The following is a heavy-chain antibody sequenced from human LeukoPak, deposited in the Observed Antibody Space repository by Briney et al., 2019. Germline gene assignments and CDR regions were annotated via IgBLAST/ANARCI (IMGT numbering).Heavy chain of an antibody. J-gene: IGHJ4*02. D-gene: IGHD5-12*01. V-gene: IGHV4-59*01. CDR2: IHYSGTT. CDR1: GGSMSGYY. Sequence: SETLSLTCTVSGGSMSGYYWSWIRQPPGKGLEWIGYIHYSGTTNYNPSLKSRVTISLDTSRNQFSLKLRSVTTADTAVYYCARRRVYSGSGEFDFWGQGTLVTVSS. CDR3: ARRRVYSGSGEFDF.